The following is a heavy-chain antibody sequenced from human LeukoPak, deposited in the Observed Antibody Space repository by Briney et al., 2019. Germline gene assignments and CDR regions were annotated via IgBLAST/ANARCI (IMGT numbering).Heavy chain of an antibody. CDR2: INPNSGGT. Sequence: ASVKVSCKASGYTFTGCYMHWVRQAPGQGLEWMGRINPNSGGTNYAQKFQGRVTMTRCTSISTAYMELSRLRSDDTAVYYCAAYDSSGYYYARGSLDYWGQGALVTVSS. CDR1: GYTFTGCY. V-gene: IGHV1-2*06. CDR3: AAYDSSGYYYARGSLDY. D-gene: IGHD3-22*01. J-gene: IGHJ4*02.